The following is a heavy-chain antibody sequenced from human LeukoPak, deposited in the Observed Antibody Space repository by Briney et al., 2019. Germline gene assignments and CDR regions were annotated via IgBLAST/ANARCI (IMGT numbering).Heavy chain of an antibody. Sequence: GGSLRLSCAASGFTFSSYAMHWVRQAPGKGLEWVAVISYDGSNKYYADSVKGRFTISRDNSKNTLYLQMNSLRAEDTAVYYCARDMGIVVVVAATRGVLDYWGQGTLVTVSS. D-gene: IGHD2-15*01. CDR2: ISYDGSNK. J-gene: IGHJ4*02. CDR1: GFTFSSYA. CDR3: ARDMGIVVVVAATRGVLDY. V-gene: IGHV3-30-3*01.